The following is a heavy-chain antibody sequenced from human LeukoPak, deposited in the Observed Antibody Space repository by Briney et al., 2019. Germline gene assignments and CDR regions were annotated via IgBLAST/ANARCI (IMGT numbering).Heavy chain of an antibody. D-gene: IGHD2/OR15-2a*01. V-gene: IGHV3-23*01. CDR3: AKGGANRVYYFDS. CDR2: ITGTGGDT. CDR1: GITFSSYA. J-gene: IGHJ4*02. Sequence: GGSLRLSCAASGITFSSYAMNWVRQAPGKGLEWVSTITGTGGDTNYADSVKGRVTISRDNSKNTLYLQMNSLRAEDTATYYCAKGGANRVYYFDSWGQGNLVTVPS.